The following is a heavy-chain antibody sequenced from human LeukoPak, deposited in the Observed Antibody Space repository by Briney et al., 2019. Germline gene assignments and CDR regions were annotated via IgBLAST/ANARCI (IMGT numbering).Heavy chain of an antibody. J-gene: IGHJ4*02. CDR2: IYYSGST. D-gene: IGHD5-12*01. Sequence: SETLSLTCTVSGGSISSGDYYWSWIRQPPGKGLEWIGYIYYSGSTYYNPSLTSRVTISVDTSKNQFSLKLSSVTAADTAVYYCAREVAGEGHLDYWGQGTLVTVSS. CDR3: AREVAGEGHLDY. V-gene: IGHV4-30-4*01. CDR1: GGSISSGDYY.